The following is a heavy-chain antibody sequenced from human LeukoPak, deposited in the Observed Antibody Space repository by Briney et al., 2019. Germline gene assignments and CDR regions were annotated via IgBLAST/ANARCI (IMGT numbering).Heavy chain of an antibody. CDR3: AKDYCGGDCYSGWYFDL. J-gene: IGHJ2*01. D-gene: IGHD2-21*02. CDR1: GFTFDDYA. CDR2: ISYNRDTI. Sequence: GGSLRLSCAASGFTFDDYAMHWVRQAPGKGLEWVSGISYNRDTIGYADSVKGRFTISRDNAKNSLYLQMNSLRAEDTALYYCAKDYCGGDCYSGWYFDLWGRGTLITVSS. V-gene: IGHV3-9*01.